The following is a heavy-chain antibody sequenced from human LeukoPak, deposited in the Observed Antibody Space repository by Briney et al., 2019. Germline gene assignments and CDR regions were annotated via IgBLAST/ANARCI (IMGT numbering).Heavy chain of an antibody. V-gene: IGHV1-2*02. D-gene: IGHD2-2*01. Sequence: ASVKVSCKASGYTFTGYFMQWVRQAPGQGLEWMGWINPNSGGTNYAQKFQGRVTMTRDTSISTAYMELSRLRSDDTAVYYCAREDMVVVPAANWFDPWGQGTLVTVSS. J-gene: IGHJ5*02. CDR2: INPNSGGT. CDR3: AREDMVVVPAANWFDP. CDR1: GYTFTGYF.